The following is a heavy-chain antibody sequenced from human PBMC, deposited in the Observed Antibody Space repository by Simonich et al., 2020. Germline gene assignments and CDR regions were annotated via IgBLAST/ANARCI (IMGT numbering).Heavy chain of an antibody. V-gene: IGHV4-39*01. D-gene: IGHD6-13*01. CDR1: GGSISSSSYY. CDR3: ARHAGFAFDI. J-gene: IGHJ3*02. Sequence: QLQLQESGPGLVKPLETLSLTCTVSGGSISSSSYYWGWLRQPPVKGLECSCSIYYRGRTYYNPTLKSPVTISVYTSKNQFSLQLSSVTAADTAVYYCARHAGFAFDIWGQGTMVTVSS. CDR2: IYYRGRT.